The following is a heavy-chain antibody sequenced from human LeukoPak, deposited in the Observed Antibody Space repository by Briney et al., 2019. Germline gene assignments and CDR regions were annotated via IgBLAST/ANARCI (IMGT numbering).Heavy chain of an antibody. Sequence: GGSLRLSCAASGFTFSSYSMNWVRQAPGKGLEWVSYISSSSSTIYYADSVKGRFTISRGNAKNSLFLQMNSLRAEDTALYYCAKDEGYGSGSYTFDYWGQGTLVTVSS. V-gene: IGHV3-48*04. CDR2: ISSSSSTI. J-gene: IGHJ4*02. D-gene: IGHD3-10*01. CDR1: GFTFSSYS. CDR3: AKDEGYGSGSYTFDY.